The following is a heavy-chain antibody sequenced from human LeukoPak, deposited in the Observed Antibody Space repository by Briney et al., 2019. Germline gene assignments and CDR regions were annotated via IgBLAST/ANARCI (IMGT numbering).Heavy chain of an antibody. CDR2: IYYSGST. CDR1: GGSISSSSYY. D-gene: IGHD6-13*01. Sequence: SETLSLTCTVSGGSISSSSYYWGWIRQPPGKGLEWIGSIYYSGSTYYNPSLKSRVTISVDTSKNQFSLKLSSVTAADTAVYYCARQWRTAAGIRGDFDYWGQGTLVTISS. CDR3: ARQWRTAAGIRGDFDY. J-gene: IGHJ4*02. V-gene: IGHV4-39*01.